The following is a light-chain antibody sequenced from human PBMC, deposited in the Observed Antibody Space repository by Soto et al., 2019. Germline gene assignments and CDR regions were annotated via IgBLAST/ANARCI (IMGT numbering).Light chain of an antibody. J-gene: IGKJ1*01. CDR1: QSISSW. CDR2: DAS. CDR3: QHYNSYSEA. Sequence: DIQMTQSPSTVSATVGDRVTIPCRASQSISSWVAWYQQKPGKAPKLLIYDASSLESGVPSRFSGSGSGTDFTLTISSLQPDDFATYFCQHYNSYSEAFGQGTNVDIK. V-gene: IGKV1-5*01.